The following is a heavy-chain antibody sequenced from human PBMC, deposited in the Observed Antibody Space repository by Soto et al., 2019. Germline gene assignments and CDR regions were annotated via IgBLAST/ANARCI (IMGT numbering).Heavy chain of an antibody. V-gene: IGHV4-34*01. Sequence: SETLSLTCAVYGGSFSGYYWSWVRQPPGKGLEWIGEINHSGSTNYNPSLKSRVTISVDTSKNQFSLKLSSVTAADTAVYYCARGGGSGSNPLTFDYWGQGNLVTVSS. D-gene: IGHD3-10*01. CDR3: ARGGGSGSNPLTFDY. CDR1: GGSFSGYY. J-gene: IGHJ4*02. CDR2: INHSGST.